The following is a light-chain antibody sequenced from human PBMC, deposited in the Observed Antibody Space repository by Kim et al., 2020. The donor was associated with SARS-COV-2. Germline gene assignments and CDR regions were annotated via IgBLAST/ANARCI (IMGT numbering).Light chain of an antibody. V-gene: IGLV3-27*01. J-gene: IGLJ3*02. Sequence: SYELTQPSSVSVSPGQTATITCSGDVLTKKYVRWFQQKAGQAPVLVIYKDTERPSGIPERFSGSSSGTTVTLTISGAHIEDEADYYCYCATDNNLVFGGGTQLTVL. CDR3: YCATDNNLV. CDR2: KDT. CDR1: VLTKKY.